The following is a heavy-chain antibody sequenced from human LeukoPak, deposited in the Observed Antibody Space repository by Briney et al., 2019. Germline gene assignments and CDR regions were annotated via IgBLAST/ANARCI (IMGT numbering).Heavy chain of an antibody. V-gene: IGHV3-15*01. CDR1: GFTFSNAW. CDR2: IKSKTDGGTT. CDR3: TTVYRYCSSTSCGPDY. D-gene: IGHD2-2*01. J-gene: IGHJ4*02. Sequence: GGSLRLSCAASGFTFSNAWMSWVRQAPGRGLEWVGRIKSKTDGGTTDYAAPVKGRFTISRDDSKNTLYLQMNSLKTEDTAVYYCTTVYRYCSSTSCGPDYWGQGTLVTVSS.